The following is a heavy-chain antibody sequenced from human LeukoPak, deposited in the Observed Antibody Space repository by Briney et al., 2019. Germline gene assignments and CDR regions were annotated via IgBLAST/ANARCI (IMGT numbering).Heavy chain of an antibody. Sequence: ASVKVSCKASGYTFTSYSITWVRQAPGQGLEWMGWINAGNGNTKYSQKFQGRVTITRDTSASTAYMELSSLRSEDTAVYYCARDKDIVVVPAAIPFDYWGQGILVTVSS. CDR2: INAGNGNT. CDR3: ARDKDIVVVPAAIPFDY. J-gene: IGHJ4*02. V-gene: IGHV1-3*01. CDR1: GYTFTSYS. D-gene: IGHD2-2*02.